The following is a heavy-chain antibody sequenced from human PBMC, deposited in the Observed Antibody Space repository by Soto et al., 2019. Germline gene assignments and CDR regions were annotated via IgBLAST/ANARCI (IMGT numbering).Heavy chain of an antibody. CDR1: GGSIDKRNYY. Sequence: PSETLSLTCTVSGGSIDKRNYYWDWLRQPPGKGLEWIGTTYYNGNAYYNPSLKSRVTMSVDTSKNQFSLKLISVTAADTAVYYCARHFVAVVIKGWGYWGQGTLVTVS. CDR2: TYYNGNA. V-gene: IGHV4-39*01. J-gene: IGHJ4*02. CDR3: ARHFVAVVIKGWGY. D-gene: IGHD3-22*01.